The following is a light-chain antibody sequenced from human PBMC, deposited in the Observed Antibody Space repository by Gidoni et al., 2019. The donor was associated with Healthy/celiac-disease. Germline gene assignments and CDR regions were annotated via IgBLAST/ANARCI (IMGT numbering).Light chain of an antibody. CDR3: CSYAGSYTFYV. CDR2: DVS. J-gene: IGLJ1*01. V-gene: IGLV2-11*01. Sequence: QSALTQPRSVSGSPGQSVTISCTGTSRDVGGYNYVSWYQQHPGKAPKLMIYDVSKRPSGVPDRFSGSKSGNTASLTISGLQAEDEADYYCCSYAGSYTFYVFGTGTKVTVL. CDR1: SRDVGGYNY.